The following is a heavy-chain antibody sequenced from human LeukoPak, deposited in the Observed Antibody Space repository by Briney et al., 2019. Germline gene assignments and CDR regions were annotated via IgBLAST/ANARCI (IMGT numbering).Heavy chain of an antibody. CDR2: IWYDGSNK. CDR3: AKGGFDY. CDR1: GFTFSSYG. D-gene: IGHD3-16*01. Sequence: GGSLRLSCAASGFTFSSYGMHWVRQAPGKGLEWVAVIWYDGSNKYYADSVKGRFTISRDNSKNTVYLQMNSLRDEDTAVYYCAKGGFDYWGQGTLVTVSS. J-gene: IGHJ4*02. V-gene: IGHV3-33*06.